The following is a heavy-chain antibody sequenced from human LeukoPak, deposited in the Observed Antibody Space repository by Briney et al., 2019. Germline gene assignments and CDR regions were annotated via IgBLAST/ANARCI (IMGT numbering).Heavy chain of an antibody. D-gene: IGHD3/OR15-3a*01. J-gene: IGHJ4*02. V-gene: IGHV4-34*01. Sequence: SETLSLTCAVYGGSFSGYYWSWIRQPPGKGLEWIGEINHSGSTNYNPSLKSRITISLDTSKNQFSPKLTSVTAADTAVYYCARRPVRGLYYFDHWGQGTLVTVSS. CDR3: ARRPVRGLYYFDH. CDR1: GGSFSGYY. CDR2: INHSGST.